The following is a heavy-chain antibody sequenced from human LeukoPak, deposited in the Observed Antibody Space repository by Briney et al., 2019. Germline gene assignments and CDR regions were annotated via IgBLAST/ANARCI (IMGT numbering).Heavy chain of an antibody. CDR1: GFTFSSYG. D-gene: IGHD1-26*01. V-gene: IGHV3-21*06. J-gene: IGHJ3*01. Sequence: GGSLRLSCAASGFTFSSYGMHWVRQAPGKGLEWVSFISTSSNYMYYADSVKGRFTIFRDNARNSLYLQMNSLRAEDTAVYYCARVASGSFLTSDAFDFWGQGTMVTVSS. CDR3: ARVASGSFLTSDAFDF. CDR2: ISTSSNYM.